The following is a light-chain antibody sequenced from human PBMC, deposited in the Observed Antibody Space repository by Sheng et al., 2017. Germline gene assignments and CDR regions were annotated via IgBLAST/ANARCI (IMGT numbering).Light chain of an antibody. CDR1: QNIRTW. CDR3: QQYSNDWS. Sequence: DIHMTQSPSTLSASVGDRVTITCRASQNIRTWLAWYQQKPGKAPKVLIYKASNLESGVPSRFSGGGSGTEFTLTISNLQPDDFATYYCQQYSNDWSFGQGTKVESK. V-gene: IGKV1-5*03. CDR2: KAS. J-gene: IGKJ1*01.